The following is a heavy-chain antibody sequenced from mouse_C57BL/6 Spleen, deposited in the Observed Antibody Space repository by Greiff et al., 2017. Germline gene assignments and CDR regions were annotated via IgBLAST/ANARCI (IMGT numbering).Heavy chain of an antibody. CDR3: TRPSYGYAWFAY. CDR1: GFTFSDAW. D-gene: IGHD2-9*01. CDR2: IRNKANNHAT. V-gene: IGHV6-6*01. J-gene: IGHJ3*01. Sequence: EVHLVESGGGLVQPGGSMKLSCAASGFTFSDAWMDWVRQSPEKGLEWVAEIRNKANNHATYYAESVKGRFTISRDDSKSSVYLQMNSLRAEDTGIYYCTRPSYGYAWFAYWGQGTLVTVSA.